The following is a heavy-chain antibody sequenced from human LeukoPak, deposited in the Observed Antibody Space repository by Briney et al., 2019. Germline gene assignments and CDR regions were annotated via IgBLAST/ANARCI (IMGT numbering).Heavy chain of an antibody. V-gene: IGHV3-7*05. CDR3: VRAYYDILTGYPYYFDS. CDR2: IRQDGSRK. CDR1: GFTFSIFW. Sequence: PGGSLRLSCAASGFTFSIFWMSWVRQAPGKGLEWVANIRQDGSRKYYVDSVKGRFTLSRDNAKNSLYLQMNSLRAEDTAIYYCVRAYYDILTGYPYYFDSWGQGTLVTVSS. D-gene: IGHD3-9*01. J-gene: IGHJ4*02.